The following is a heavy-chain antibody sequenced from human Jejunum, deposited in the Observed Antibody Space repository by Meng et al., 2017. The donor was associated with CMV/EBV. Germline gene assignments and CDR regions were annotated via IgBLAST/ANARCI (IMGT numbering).Heavy chain of an antibody. CDR3: ARVVKGGNYPEY. Sequence: CTTSRFTFHTYGMSWVRQSPEKGLEWASSLPIRSYTYYADSVKGRFTISRDNAKNSLYLQMNSLRAEDTAVYYCARVVKGGNYPEYWGQGTLVTVSS. CDR1: RFTFHTYG. CDR2: LPIRSYT. D-gene: IGHD3-22*01. J-gene: IGHJ4*02. V-gene: IGHV3-21*01.